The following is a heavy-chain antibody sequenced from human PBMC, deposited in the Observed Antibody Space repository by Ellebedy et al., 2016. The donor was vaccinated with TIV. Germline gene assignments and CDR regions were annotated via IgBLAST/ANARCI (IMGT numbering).Heavy chain of an antibody. J-gene: IGHJ5*02. CDR2: MSSSCGNT. CDR1: GFTFDDYG. V-gene: IGHV3-20*04. D-gene: IGHD6-13*01. Sequence: PGGSLTLSCAASGFTFDDYGMSWVRQAPGKGLELVSPMSSSCGNTYYADSVKGRFTISIDNAKNSLYLQMNSLRDEDTAVYYCARAGDQSAARVSVWFDPWGQGTLVTVSS. CDR3: ARAGDQSAARVSVWFDP.